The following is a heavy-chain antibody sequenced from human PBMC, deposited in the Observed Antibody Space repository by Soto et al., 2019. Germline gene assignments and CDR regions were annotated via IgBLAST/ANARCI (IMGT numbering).Heavy chain of an antibody. CDR3: ARESGGATATLDYYYFYMDV. J-gene: IGHJ6*03. CDR1: GDSFNDYY. D-gene: IGHD5-12*01. Sequence: QVQLVQSGAEVRKPGASVTVSCRSSGDSFNDYYIHWVRQAPGQGFEWMGWINPNGGVTKYAQKFQGWVSTTRDTSIRTVYMQLSRLRSDDTAVYCCARESGGATATLDYYYFYMDVWGTGTTVTVSS. V-gene: IGHV1-2*04. CDR2: INPNGGVT.